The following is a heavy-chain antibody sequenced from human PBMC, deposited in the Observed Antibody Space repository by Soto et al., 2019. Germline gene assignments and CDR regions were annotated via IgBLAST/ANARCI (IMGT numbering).Heavy chain of an antibody. CDR2: INPNSGGT. CDR1: GYTFTGYY. Sequence: ASVKVSCKASGYTFTGYYMHWVRQAPGQGLEWMGWINPNSGGTNYAQKFQGWGTMTRDTSISTAYMELSRLRSDDTAVYYCARGPYVDYPFDIWGQGTMVTVSS. V-gene: IGHV1-2*04. J-gene: IGHJ3*02. D-gene: IGHD4-17*01. CDR3: ARGPYVDYPFDI.